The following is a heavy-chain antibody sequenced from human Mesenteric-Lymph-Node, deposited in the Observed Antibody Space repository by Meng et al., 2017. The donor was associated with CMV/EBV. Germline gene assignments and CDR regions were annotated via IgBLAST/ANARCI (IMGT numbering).Heavy chain of an antibody. CDR3: ARVPYYYDSSGNQDAFDI. Sequence: GESLKISCAASGFTFDDYAMHWVRQAPGKGLEWVSLVSWDGGNTYYADSVKGRFTISRDNSRNSLYLEMNSLTAEDTALYYCARVPYYYDSSGNQDAFDIWGQGTMVTVSS. V-gene: IGHV3-43D*03. J-gene: IGHJ3*02. CDR1: GFTFDDYA. D-gene: IGHD3-22*01. CDR2: VSWDGGNT.